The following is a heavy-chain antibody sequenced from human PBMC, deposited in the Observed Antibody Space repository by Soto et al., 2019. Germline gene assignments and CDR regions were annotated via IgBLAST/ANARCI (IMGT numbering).Heavy chain of an antibody. CDR1: GFTFSSYA. J-gene: IGHJ4*02. V-gene: IGHV3-23*01. D-gene: IGHD3-22*01. CDR2: ISGSGGST. CDR3: AKDVSSSGYLSFDY. Sequence: PGGSLRLSCAASGFTFSSYAMIWVRQAPGKGLEWVSAISGSGGSTYYADSVKGRFTISRDNSKNTLYLQMNSLRAEDTAVYYCAKDVSSSGYLSFDYWGQGTLVTVSS.